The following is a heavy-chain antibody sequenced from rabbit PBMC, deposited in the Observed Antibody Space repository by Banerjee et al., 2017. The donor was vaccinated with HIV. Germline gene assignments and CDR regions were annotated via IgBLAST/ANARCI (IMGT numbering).Heavy chain of an antibody. V-gene: IGHV1S40*01. J-gene: IGHJ6*01. CDR1: GLDFSSSYW. CDR2: IYGGTSGST. CDR3: ATYVDSIYIPHL. Sequence: QSLEESGGDLVKPGASLTLTCKASGLDFSSSYWICWVRQAPGRGLEWIACIYGGTSGSTAYASWTKGRFTISKTSSTTVTLQMTSLTVADTATYFCATYVDSIYIPHLWGPGTLVTVS. D-gene: IGHD8-1*01.